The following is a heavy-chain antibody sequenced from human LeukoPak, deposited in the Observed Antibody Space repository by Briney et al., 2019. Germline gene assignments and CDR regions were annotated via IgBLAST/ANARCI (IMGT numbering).Heavy chain of an antibody. J-gene: IGHJ5*02. V-gene: IGHV1-69*01. CDR3: AGRLRDGIFGVVTKFDP. CDR1: GGTFSSYA. D-gene: IGHD3-3*01. Sequence: ASVKVSCKASGGTFSSYAISWVRQAPGPGLEWLGGFIPIFGTANYAQKFPGRVTFTSDESTSTACMELSSLRSEDTAVYYCAGRLRDGIFGVVTKFDPWGQGTLVTVSS. CDR2: FIPIFGTA.